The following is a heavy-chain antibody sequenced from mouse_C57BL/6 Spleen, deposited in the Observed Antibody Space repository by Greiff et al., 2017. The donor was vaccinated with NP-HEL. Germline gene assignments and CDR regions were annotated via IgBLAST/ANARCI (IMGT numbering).Heavy chain of an antibody. Sequence: EVKLQESGAELVKPGASVKLSCTASGFNIKDYYMHWVKQRTEQGLEWIGRIDPEDGETKYAPKFQGTATITADTSSNTAYLQLSSLTSEDTAVYYCARSPLLYYDYDGAMDYWGQGTSVTVSS. CDR1: GFNIKDYY. D-gene: IGHD2-4*01. V-gene: IGHV14-2*01. CDR2: IDPEDGET. CDR3: ARSPLLYYDYDGAMDY. J-gene: IGHJ4*01.